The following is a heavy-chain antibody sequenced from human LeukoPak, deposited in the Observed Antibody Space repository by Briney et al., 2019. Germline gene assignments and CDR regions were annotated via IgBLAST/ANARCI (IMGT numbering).Heavy chain of an antibody. Sequence: ASVKASCKASGGTFSSYTISWVRQAPGQGLEWMGRIIPILGIANYAQKFQGRVTITADKSTSTAYTELSSLRSEDTAVYYCAREAAWIKDYWGQGTLVTVSS. V-gene: IGHV1-69*04. CDR2: IIPILGIA. J-gene: IGHJ4*02. D-gene: IGHD5-12*01. CDR1: GGTFSSYT. CDR3: AREAAWIKDY.